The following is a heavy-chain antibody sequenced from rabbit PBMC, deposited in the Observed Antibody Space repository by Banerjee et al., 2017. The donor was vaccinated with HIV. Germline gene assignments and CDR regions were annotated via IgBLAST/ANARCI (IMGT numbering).Heavy chain of an antibody. J-gene: IGHJ5*01. CDR3: ARDDYGVMWLDL. V-gene: IGHV1S45*01. CDR1: GFSFSNKYV. Sequence: QEQLEESGGGLVKPEGSLTLTCKASGFSFSNKYVMCWVRQAPGKGLEWIACINTISGDTVYATWAKGRFTISKTSSTTVTLQMTSLTAADTATYFCARDDYGVMWLDLWGPGTLVTVS. D-gene: IGHD2-1*01. CDR2: INTISGDT.